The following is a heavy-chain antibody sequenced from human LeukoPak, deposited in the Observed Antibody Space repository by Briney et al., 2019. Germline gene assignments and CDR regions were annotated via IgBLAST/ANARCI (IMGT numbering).Heavy chain of an antibody. CDR1: GGSFSGYY. CDR2: INHSGST. J-gene: IGHJ3*02. CDR3: ARRYGPYAFDI. Sequence: KPSETLSLTCAVYGGSFSGYYWSWIRQPPGKGLEWIGEINHSGSTNYNPSLKSRVTISVDTSKNQFSLKLSSVTAADTAVYYCARRYGPYAFDIWGQGTMVTVSS. V-gene: IGHV4-34*01. D-gene: IGHD4-17*01.